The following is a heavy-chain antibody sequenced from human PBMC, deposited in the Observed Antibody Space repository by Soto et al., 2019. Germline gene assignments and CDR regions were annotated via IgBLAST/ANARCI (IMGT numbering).Heavy chain of an antibody. CDR3: ARLSSSRWPIDS. D-gene: IGHD6-19*01. CDR2: TYNSANT. V-gene: IGHV4-31*03. CDR1: GGSISSGGYY. Sequence: QVQLQESGPGLIKGSQTLTLTCTVSGGSISSGGYYWSWIRQHPGKGLEWIGYTYNSANTYQSRSHNSRISISADTSKNQFSLNLSSVTAADTAMYYCARLSSSRWPIDSWGQGTLVTVSS. J-gene: IGHJ4*02.